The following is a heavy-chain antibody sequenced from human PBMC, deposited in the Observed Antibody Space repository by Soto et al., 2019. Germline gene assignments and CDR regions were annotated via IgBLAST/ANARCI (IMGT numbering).Heavy chain of an antibody. Sequence: EVQLVESGGGLVQPGGSLRLSCAASGFTFSSYWMHWVRQAPGKGLVWVSRINTDGSTTNYADSVKGRFTISRDNAKNTLYLQMNSLRAEDTAVYYCASAGVESSGAFDIWGQGTMVTVSS. V-gene: IGHV3-74*01. CDR2: INTDGSTT. D-gene: IGHD6-6*01. J-gene: IGHJ3*02. CDR1: GFTFSSYW. CDR3: ASAGVESSGAFDI.